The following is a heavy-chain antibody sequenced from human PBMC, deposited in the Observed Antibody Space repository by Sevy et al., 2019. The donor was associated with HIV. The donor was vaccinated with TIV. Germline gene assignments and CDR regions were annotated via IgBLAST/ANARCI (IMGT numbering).Heavy chain of an antibody. J-gene: IGHJ6*02. D-gene: IGHD2-15*01. CDR2: ISASGRST. CDR3: AKGYCSGGSSPRDYYYYGMDV. CDR1: GFTFSSYA. Sequence: GGSLRLSCAASGFTFSSYAMNWVRQAPGKGLEWVSSISASGRSTYYADSVEGRFTISRDNSKTTLYLQMNSLRGDDTAVYYCAKGYCSGGSSPRDYYYYGMDVWGQGTTVTVSS. V-gene: IGHV3-23*01.